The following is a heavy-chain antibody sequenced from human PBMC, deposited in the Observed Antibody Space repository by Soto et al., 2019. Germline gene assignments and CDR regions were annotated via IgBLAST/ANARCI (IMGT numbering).Heavy chain of an antibody. CDR1: GYTFTSYA. Sequence: SVKVSCKASGYTFTSYAISWVRQAPGQGLEWMGGIIPIFGTANYAQKFQGRVTITADESTSTAYMELSSLRSEDTAVYYCAGSLRWYYFDYWGQGTLVTVSS. V-gene: IGHV1-69*13. CDR3: AGSLRWYYFDY. D-gene: IGHD4-17*01. J-gene: IGHJ4*02. CDR2: IIPIFGTA.